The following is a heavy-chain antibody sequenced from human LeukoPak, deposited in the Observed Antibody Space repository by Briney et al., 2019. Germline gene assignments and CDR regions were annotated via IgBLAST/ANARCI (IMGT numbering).Heavy chain of an antibody. CDR3: ARHYYDSSGYDYEYFQH. V-gene: IGHV4-4*09. J-gene: IGHJ1*01. D-gene: IGHD3-22*01. Sequence: PSETLSLTCTVSGGSISSYYWSWIRQPPGKGLEWIGYIYTSGSTNYNPSLKSRVTISVDTSKNQFSLKLSSVTAADTAVYYCARHYYDSSGYDYEYFQHWGQGTLVTVSS. CDR1: GGSISSYY. CDR2: IYTSGST.